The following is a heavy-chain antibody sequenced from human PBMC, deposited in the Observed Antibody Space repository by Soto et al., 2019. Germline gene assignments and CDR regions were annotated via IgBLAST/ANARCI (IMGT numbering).Heavy chain of an antibody. Sequence: EVQLVESGGGLVQPGRSLRLSCAASGFTFDDYAMHWVRQVPGKGLEWVSGITCNSGSIGYADSVKGRFAISRDNAKNALHLQMNSLRAEDTACYYCVKDESINWYSGHFRHWGQGTLVTVSS. J-gene: IGHJ1*01. D-gene: IGHD6-13*01. CDR3: VKDESINWYSGHFRH. V-gene: IGHV3-9*01. CDR2: ITCNSGSI. CDR1: GFTFDDYA.